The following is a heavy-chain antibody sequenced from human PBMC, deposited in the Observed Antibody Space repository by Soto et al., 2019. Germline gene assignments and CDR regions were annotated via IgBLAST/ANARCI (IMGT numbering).Heavy chain of an antibody. CDR2: SYYSGTT. V-gene: IGHV4-30-4*01. CDR3: ARRSDSVLNWFAP. Sequence: QVQLQESGPGLVKPSQTLSLTCTVSGGSISSGDYYWTWIRQPPGKGLEWIGYSYYSGTTCYNPSLNSRVTITVASSNPQFSLKLNSVTAADTAVYYCARRSDSVLNWFAPWGQGTLVTVSS. CDR1: GGSISSGDYY. D-gene: IGHD2-15*01. J-gene: IGHJ5*02.